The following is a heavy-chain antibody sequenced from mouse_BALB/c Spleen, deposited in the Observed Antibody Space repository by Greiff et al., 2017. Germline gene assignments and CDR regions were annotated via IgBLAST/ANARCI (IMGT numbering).Heavy chain of an antibody. CDR3: ASYYDYDGDYFDY. CDR2: ISYDGSN. Sequence: ESGPGLVKPSQSLSLTCSVTGYSITSGYYWNWIRQFPGNKLEWMGYISYDGSNNYNPSLKNRISITRDTSKNQFFLKLNSVTTEDTATYYCASYYDYDGDYFDYWGQGTTLTVSS. V-gene: IGHV3-6*02. D-gene: IGHD2-4*01. CDR1: GYSITSGYY. J-gene: IGHJ2*01.